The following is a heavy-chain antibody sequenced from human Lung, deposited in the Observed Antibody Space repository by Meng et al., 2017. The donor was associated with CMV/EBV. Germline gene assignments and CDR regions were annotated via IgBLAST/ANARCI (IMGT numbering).Heavy chain of an antibody. CDR1: GDSIGRFY. CDR3: ARLLRGYDSVVWFDP. D-gene: IGHD3-3*01. V-gene: IGHV4-59*01. J-gene: IGHJ5*02. Sequence: SXTLSLXCTVSGDSIGRFYWTWVRQSPGKGLEWIGYVSYSGSTNYNPSFESRVFMSVDSSTHHFSLYLTSVTAADTAVYFCARLLRGYDSVVWFDPWGQGXLVTVST. CDR2: VSYSGST.